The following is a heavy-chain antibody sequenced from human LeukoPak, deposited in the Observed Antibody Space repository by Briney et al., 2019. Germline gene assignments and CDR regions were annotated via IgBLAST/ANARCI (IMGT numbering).Heavy chain of an antibody. V-gene: IGHV3-53*01. CDR2: IYSGGTT. D-gene: IGHD2/OR15-2a*01. CDR3: ARRLYIVRGAFDI. Sequence: SGGSLRLSCAASGFTFSSYSMNWVRQAPGKGLEWVSLIYSGGTTYYADSVKGRFTISRDNSKNTVHLQMNNLRAEDTAMYFCARRLYIVRGAFDIWGQGTMVTVSS. CDR1: GFTFSSYS. J-gene: IGHJ3*02.